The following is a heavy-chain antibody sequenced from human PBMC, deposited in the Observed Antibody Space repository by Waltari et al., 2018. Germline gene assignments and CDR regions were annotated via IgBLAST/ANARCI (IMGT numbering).Heavy chain of an antibody. CDR2: IYSGGST. V-gene: IGHV3-23*03. J-gene: IGHJ6*03. CDR1: GFTFSSYA. D-gene: IGHD1-26*01. CDR3: AKSRIVGALRDVYYYYMDV. Sequence: EVQLLESGGGLVQPGGSLRLSCAASGFTFSSYAMSWVRQAPGKGLEWVSVIYSGGSTYYADSAKGRFTISRDNSKNMLYLQMNSLRGEDTAVYYCAKSRIVGALRDVYYYYMDVWGKGTTVTVSS.